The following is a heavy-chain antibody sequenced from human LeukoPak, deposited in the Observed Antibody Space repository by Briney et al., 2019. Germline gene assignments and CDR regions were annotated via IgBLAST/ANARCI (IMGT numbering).Heavy chain of an antibody. Sequence: VASVKVSCKASGYTFTGYYMHWVRQAPGQGLEWMGWINPNSGGTNYAQKFQGRVTMTRDTSTSTVYMELSSLRSEDTAVYYCATEGAVTTKGYDYWGQGTLVTVSS. CDR3: ATEGAVTTKGYDY. D-gene: IGHD4-17*01. CDR2: INPNSGGT. CDR1: GYTFTGYY. J-gene: IGHJ4*02. V-gene: IGHV1-2*02.